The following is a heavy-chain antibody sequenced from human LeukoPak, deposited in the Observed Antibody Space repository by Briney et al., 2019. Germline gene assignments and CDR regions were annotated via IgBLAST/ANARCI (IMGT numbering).Heavy chain of an antibody. CDR1: GLTLSTSG. CDR2: IGPTGSDR. D-gene: IGHD1-14*01. J-gene: IGHJ4*02. Sequence: GGSLRLSCTASGLTLSTSGFNWVRQAPGKGLEWVASIGPTGSDRYHTDSIKGRFTISRDNANNFLYLQMNSLRAEDTAVYYCATETNGRHYDYWGQGTLLTVSS. CDR3: ATETNGRHYDY. V-gene: IGHV3-21*06.